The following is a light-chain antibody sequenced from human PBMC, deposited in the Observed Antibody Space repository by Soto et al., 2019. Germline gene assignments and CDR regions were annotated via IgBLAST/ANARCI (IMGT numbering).Light chain of an antibody. CDR2: ATS. CDR1: HSVSSN. CDR3: QQYNNWPA. Sequence: EIVMTQSPATLSASPGERATLSCRASHSVSSNLAWYQQKPGQAPSLLIYATSTRATGIPARFSGSGSGTEFTLTISSLQSEDFAVDYCQQYNNWPAFGQGTKVDIK. J-gene: IGKJ1*01. V-gene: IGKV3-15*01.